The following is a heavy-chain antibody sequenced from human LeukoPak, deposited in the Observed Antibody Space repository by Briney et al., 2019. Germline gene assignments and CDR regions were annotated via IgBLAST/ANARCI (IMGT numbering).Heavy chain of an antibody. D-gene: IGHD3-22*01. CDR1: GYTFTSYG. CDR2: IRVYNGNT. V-gene: IGHV1-18*01. Sequence: ASVKVSCKASGYTFTSYGINWVRQAPGQGLEWMGWIRVYNGNTNYAQKLQGRVTMTTDTSTSTAYMGLRSLRSDDTAVYYCARGPGGRSGYYPLEDYYYYYYMDVWGKGTTVTVSS. J-gene: IGHJ6*03. CDR3: ARGPGGRSGYYPLEDYYYYYYMDV.